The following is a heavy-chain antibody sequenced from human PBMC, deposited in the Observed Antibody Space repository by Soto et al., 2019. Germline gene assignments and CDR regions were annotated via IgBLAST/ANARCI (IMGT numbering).Heavy chain of an antibody. CDR1: GVSISSGGYY. D-gene: IGHD6-13*01. J-gene: IGHJ4*02. CDR2: IYHSGST. V-gene: IGHV4-31*03. CDR3: ASHSSHWPFFDF. Sequence: SETLSLTCSVSGVSISSGGYYWSWIRQHPGKGVEWIGHIYHSGSTKYNPSLKSRLTISVDTSKNQFSLKLNSVTAADTAVYYCASHSSHWPFFDFWGQGTLVTVSS.